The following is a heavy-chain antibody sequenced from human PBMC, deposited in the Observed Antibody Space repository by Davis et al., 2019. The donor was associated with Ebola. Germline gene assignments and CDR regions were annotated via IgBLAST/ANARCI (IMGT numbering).Heavy chain of an antibody. CDR1: GFTFSSYS. CDR3: ARETGRKSYDY. Sequence: GESLKISCAASGFTFSSYSMNWVRQAPGKGLEWVSVIYSGGSTYYADSVKGRFTISRDNSKNTLYLQMNSLRAEDTAVYYCARETGRKSYDYWGQGTLVTVSS. D-gene: IGHD1-14*01. CDR2: IYSGGST. V-gene: IGHV3-53*01. J-gene: IGHJ4*02.